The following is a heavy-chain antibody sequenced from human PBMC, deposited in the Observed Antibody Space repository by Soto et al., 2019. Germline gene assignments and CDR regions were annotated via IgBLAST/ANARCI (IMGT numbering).Heavy chain of an antibody. J-gene: IGHJ2*01. Sequence: QVQLVESGGGVVQHGRSLRLSCAASGFTFSSYAMHWVRQAPGKGLEWVAVISYDASNKYYADSVKGRFTISRDNSKNTLYLQMNSLRAEDTAVYYCARPLWRDDYNWGYFDLWGRGTLVTV. CDR1: GFTFSSYA. CDR2: ISYDASNK. CDR3: ARPLWRDDYNWGYFDL. V-gene: IGHV3-30-3*01. D-gene: IGHD4-4*01.